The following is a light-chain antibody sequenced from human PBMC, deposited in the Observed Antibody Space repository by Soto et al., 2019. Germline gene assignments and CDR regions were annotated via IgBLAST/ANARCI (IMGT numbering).Light chain of an antibody. CDR2: EVS. V-gene: IGLV2-14*01. J-gene: IGLJ1*01. Sequence: QSALTQPASVSGSPGQSITISCTGTSSDVGGYNYVSWYQQHPGKAPKLMIYEVSNRPSGVSNRFSGSKSGNTASLTISGLQAEYEADYYSSSYTSSSTLNYVFGTGTKLTVL. CDR1: SSDVGGYNY. CDR3: SSYTSSSTLNYV.